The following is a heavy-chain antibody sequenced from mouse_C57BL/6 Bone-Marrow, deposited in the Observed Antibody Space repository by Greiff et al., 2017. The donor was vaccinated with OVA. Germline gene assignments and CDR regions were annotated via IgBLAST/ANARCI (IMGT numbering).Heavy chain of an antibody. CDR3: ARVDYDGAWFAY. V-gene: IGHV1-64*01. CDR2: IHPNSGST. CDR1: GYTFTSYW. Sequence: VQLQQPGAELVKPGASVKLSCKASGYTFTSYWMHWVKQRPGQGLEWIGMIHPNSGSTNYNEKFKSKATLTVDKSSSTAYMQLSSLTSEDSAVDYCARVDYDGAWFAYWGQGTLVTVSA. J-gene: IGHJ3*01. D-gene: IGHD2-4*01.